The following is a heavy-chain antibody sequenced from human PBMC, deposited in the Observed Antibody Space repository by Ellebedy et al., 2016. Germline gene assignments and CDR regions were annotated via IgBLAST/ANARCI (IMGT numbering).Heavy chain of an antibody. V-gene: IGHV1-18*01. Sequence: ASVKVSCXASGYTFTSYGISWVRQAPGQGLEWMGWISAYNGNTNYAQKLQGRVTMTTDTSTSTAYMELRSLRSDDTAVYYCARVVTIFGVAFNWFDPWGQGTLVTVSS. CDR1: GYTFTSYG. D-gene: IGHD3-3*01. J-gene: IGHJ5*02. CDR3: ARVVTIFGVAFNWFDP. CDR2: ISAYNGNT.